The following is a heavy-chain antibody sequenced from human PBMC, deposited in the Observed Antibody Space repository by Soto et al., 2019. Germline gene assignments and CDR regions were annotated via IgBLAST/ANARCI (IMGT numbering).Heavy chain of an antibody. Sequence: SETLSLTCNFSGGSVSSGGYYWSWIRQHPGKGLEWIGYIYYTGITYYNPSLQSRVTISLGTSKNQFSLTLTSVAAADTAIYYCASEPTVPSGFDSWGQGTLVTVSS. D-gene: IGHD4-17*01. CDR1: GGSVSSGGYY. CDR3: ASEPTVPSGFDS. V-gene: IGHV4-31*03. CDR2: IYYTGIT. J-gene: IGHJ4*02.